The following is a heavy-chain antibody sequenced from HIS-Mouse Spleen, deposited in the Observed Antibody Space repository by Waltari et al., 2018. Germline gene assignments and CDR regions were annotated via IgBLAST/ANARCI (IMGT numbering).Heavy chain of an antibody. CDR3: ARDREVDWYFDL. Sequence: KASGYTFTGYYMHWVRQAPGQGLEWMGWINPNSGGTNYAQKFQGRVTMTRDTSISTAYMELSRLRSDDTAVYYCARDREVDWYFDLWGRGTLVTVSS. J-gene: IGHJ2*01. CDR1: GYTFTGYY. D-gene: IGHD1-26*01. CDR2: INPNSGGT. V-gene: IGHV1-2*02.